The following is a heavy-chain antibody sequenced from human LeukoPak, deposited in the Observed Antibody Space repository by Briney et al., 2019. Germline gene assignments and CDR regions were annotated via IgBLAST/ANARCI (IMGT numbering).Heavy chain of an antibody. CDR2: IYPGDSDT. CDR3: AVTYYYDSSGYYYFDY. V-gene: IGHV5-51*01. Sequence: GASLKISCKGSGSRFTSYWIGWVRQMPGKGLEWMGIIYPGDSDTRYSPSFQGQVTISADKSISTAYLQWSSLKASDTAMYYCAVTYYYDSSGYYYFDYWGQGTLVTVSS. CDR1: GSRFTSYW. D-gene: IGHD3-22*01. J-gene: IGHJ4*02.